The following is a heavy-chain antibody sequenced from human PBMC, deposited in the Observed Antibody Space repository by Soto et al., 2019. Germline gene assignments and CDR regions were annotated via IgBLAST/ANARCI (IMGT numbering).Heavy chain of an antibody. J-gene: IGHJ5*02. V-gene: IGHV4-39*01. CDR3: ARHNQEQWLVHGNNWLDP. CDR1: CFSISSSSHH. CDR2: IYHSGTT. D-gene: IGHD6-19*01. Sequence: LESLSLTCTVSCFSISSSSHHWGWIRQRPGKGLEWIGSIYHSGTTYYNPPLKSRVAISVDTSKNQFSLKLSSVTAADTAVYYWARHNQEQWLVHGNNWLDPWGQGTLVT.